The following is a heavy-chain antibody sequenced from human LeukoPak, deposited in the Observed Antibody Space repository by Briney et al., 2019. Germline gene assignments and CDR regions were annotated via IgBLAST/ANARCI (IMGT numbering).Heavy chain of an antibody. Sequence: PSETLSLTCTVSGGSISSGGYYWSWIRQHPGKGLEWIGYIYYSGSTYYNPSLKSRVTISVDTSKNQFSLKLSSVTAADTAVYYCARVMTLIRAFDIWGQGTMVTVSS. J-gene: IGHJ3*02. D-gene: IGHD3-16*01. CDR1: GGSISSGGYY. CDR3: ARVMTLIRAFDI. V-gene: IGHV4-31*03. CDR2: IYYSGST.